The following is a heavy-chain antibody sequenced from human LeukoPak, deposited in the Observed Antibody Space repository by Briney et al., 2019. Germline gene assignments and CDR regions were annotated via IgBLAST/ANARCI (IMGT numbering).Heavy chain of an antibody. CDR2: ISYDGSNK. CDR3: AKGAR. J-gene: IGHJ4*02. V-gene: IGHV3-30*18. Sequence: SGGSLRLSCAASGFTFSSYAMSWVRQAPGKGLEWVAVISYDGSNKYYADSVKGRFTISRDNSKNTLYLQMNSLRAEDTAVYYCAKGARWGQGTLVTVSS. CDR1: GFTFSSYA.